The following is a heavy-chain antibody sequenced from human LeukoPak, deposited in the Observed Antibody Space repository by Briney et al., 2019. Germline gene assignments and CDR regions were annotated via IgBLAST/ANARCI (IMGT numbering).Heavy chain of an antibody. D-gene: IGHD2-2*01. CDR1: GFTFSTFA. V-gene: IGHV3-23*01. CDR3: ATYLVVVLSFES. CDR2: IFPSGGEI. J-gene: IGHJ5*01. Sequence: GGSLRLSCAASGFTFSTFAMSWVRQPPGKGLEWVSSIFPSGGEIHYADSVRGRFTISRDNSKNTLSLQMNSLRAEDTAIYYCATYLVVVLSFESWGRGTLVTVSS.